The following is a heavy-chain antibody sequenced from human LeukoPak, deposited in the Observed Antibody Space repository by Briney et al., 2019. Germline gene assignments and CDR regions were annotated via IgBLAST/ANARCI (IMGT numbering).Heavy chain of an antibody. CDR1: GFTFSSYS. Sequence: GGSLRLSCAASGFTFSSYSMNWVRQAPGKGLEWVSYISSSGSTIYYADSVKGRFTISRDKSKNTLYLQMNSLRADDTAVYYCAKDLLRWSFDYWGQGTLVTVSS. D-gene: IGHD4-23*01. CDR3: AKDLLRWSFDY. V-gene: IGHV3-48*01. CDR2: ISSSGSTI. J-gene: IGHJ4*02.